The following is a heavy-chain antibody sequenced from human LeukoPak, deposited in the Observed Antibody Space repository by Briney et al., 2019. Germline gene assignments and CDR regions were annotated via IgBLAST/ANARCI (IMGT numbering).Heavy chain of an antibody. CDR1: GYTFTSYG. CDR2: ISAYNGKT. CDR3: ARDRKLNYGGNPESAFDI. Sequence: ASVKVSCKASGYTFTSYGISWVRQAPGQGLEWMGWISAYNGKTNYAQKIQGRVTMTTDTSTSTAYMELRSLRSDDTAVYYCARDRKLNYGGNPESAFDIWGQGTVVTVSS. D-gene: IGHD4-23*01. J-gene: IGHJ3*02. V-gene: IGHV1-18*01.